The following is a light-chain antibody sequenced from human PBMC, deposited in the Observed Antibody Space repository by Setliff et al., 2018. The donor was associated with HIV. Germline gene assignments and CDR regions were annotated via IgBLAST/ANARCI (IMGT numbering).Light chain of an antibody. CDR2: AAS. Sequence: EIVLTQSPGTLSLSPGQRATLSCSATQSINNKYLAWYQQRPGQAPKLLFYAASTRATDIPDRFSGSGSGTDFTLTISRLEPEDFAVYYCHQYADLPRTFGQGTKVE. V-gene: IGKV3-20*01. CDR1: QSINNKY. J-gene: IGKJ1*01. CDR3: HQYADLPRT.